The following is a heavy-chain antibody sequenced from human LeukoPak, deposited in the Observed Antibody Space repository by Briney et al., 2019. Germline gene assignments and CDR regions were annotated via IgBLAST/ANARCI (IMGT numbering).Heavy chain of an antibody. J-gene: IGHJ2*01. CDR2: IYYDGSQK. CDR1: GFTFSSYG. Sequence: GRSLRLSCAASGFTFSSYGMHRVRQAPGRGLEWVALIYYDGSQKHYSDSVKGRFTISRDQSKNTVDLQMNNLRDEDTAVYYCARNYIWYFDPWGRGALVTVSS. V-gene: IGHV3-33*01. D-gene: IGHD1-7*01. CDR3: ARNYIWYFDP.